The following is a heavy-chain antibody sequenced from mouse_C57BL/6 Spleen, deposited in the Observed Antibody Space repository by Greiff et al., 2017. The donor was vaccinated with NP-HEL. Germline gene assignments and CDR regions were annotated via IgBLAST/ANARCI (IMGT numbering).Heavy chain of an antibody. CDR2: INPNYGTT. CDR1: GSSFTDYN. V-gene: IGHV1-39*01. J-gene: IGHJ1*03. CDR3: AKVYDYDWYFDV. D-gene: IGHD2-4*01. Sequence: EVQLQQSGPELVKPGASVKISCKASGSSFTDYNMNWVKQSNGKSLEWIGVINPNYGTTSYNQKFKGKATLTVDQSSSTAYMQLNSLTSEDSAVYYCAKVYDYDWYFDVWGTGTTVTVSS.